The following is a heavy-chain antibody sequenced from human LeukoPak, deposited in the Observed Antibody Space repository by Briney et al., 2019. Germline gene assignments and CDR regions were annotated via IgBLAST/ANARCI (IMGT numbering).Heavy chain of an antibody. CDR3: VRHPWRMGSRDYNFDD. CDR2: IYYSGST. V-gene: IGHV4-59*08. D-gene: IGHD3-16*01. J-gene: IGHJ4*02. CDR1: GGSIRGYY. Sequence: SETLSLTCTVSGGSIRGYYWSWIRQPPGKGLEWIGHIYYSGSTNCNPSLKSRVTISVDTPKNQFSLKMTSVTAADTAVYYCVRHPWRMGSRDYNFDDWGQGTLVTVSS.